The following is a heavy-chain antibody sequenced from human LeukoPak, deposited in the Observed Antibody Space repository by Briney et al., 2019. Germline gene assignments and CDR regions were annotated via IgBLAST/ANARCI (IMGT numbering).Heavy chain of an antibody. CDR2: INWNGGSR. Sequence: PGGSLRLSCAASGFKFDDYGMSWVRQVPGKGLEWVPGINWNGGSRGYADSVKGRFTISRDNAKNSVYLQMNSLRSEDTAFYHCARDRCSSTSCYNTPNWFDPWGQGTLVTVSS. V-gene: IGHV3-20*01. D-gene: IGHD2-2*02. CDR3: ARDRCSSTSCYNTPNWFDP. CDR1: GFKFDDYG. J-gene: IGHJ5*02.